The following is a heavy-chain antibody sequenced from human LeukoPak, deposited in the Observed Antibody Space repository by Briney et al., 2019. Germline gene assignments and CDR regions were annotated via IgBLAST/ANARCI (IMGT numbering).Heavy chain of an antibody. CDR2: FSGSGGST. J-gene: IGHJ4*02. CDR3: AKDAVRLRCYFDY. CDR1: GFTFSSYA. V-gene: IGHV3-23*01. D-gene: IGHD4-17*01. Sequence: GSLKLSCAASGFTFSSYAMSWVRQAPGKGLEWVSAFSGSGGSTYYADSVKGGFTISRDNSKNTLYLQMNSLRAEDTAVYYCAKDAVRLRCYFDYWGQGTLVTVSS.